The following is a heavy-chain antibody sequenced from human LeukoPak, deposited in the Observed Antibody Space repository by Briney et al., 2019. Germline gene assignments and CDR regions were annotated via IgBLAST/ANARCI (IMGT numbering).Heavy chain of an antibody. Sequence: SETLSLTCAVYGWSLSNYYWSWIRQPPGKGLEWIGEINHSGSTNYNPSLKSRVTISVDISKNQFSLELSFVTAADTAVYYCARGPASGSNFAWFDPWGQGTLVTVSS. CDR3: ARGPASGSNFAWFDP. V-gene: IGHV4-34*01. CDR2: INHSGST. D-gene: IGHD3-10*01. J-gene: IGHJ5*02. CDR1: GWSLSNYY.